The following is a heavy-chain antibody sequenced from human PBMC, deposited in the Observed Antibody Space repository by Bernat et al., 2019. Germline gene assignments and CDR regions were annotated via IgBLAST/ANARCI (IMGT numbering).Heavy chain of an antibody. Sequence: QVQLVESGGGVVQPGRSLRLSCAASGFTFSTYGIHWVRQAPGKGLEWVAVISFDGNDKYYADSVKGRFTISRDNAKNSLYLQMNSLRAEDTAVYYCARGTSTSAPYMDVWGKGTTVTVSS. V-gene: IGHV3-30*03. J-gene: IGHJ6*03. CDR2: ISFDGNDK. CDR3: ARGTSTSAPYMDV. CDR1: GFTFSTYG.